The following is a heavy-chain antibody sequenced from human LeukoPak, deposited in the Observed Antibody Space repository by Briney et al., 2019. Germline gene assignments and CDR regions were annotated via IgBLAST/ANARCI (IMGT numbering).Heavy chain of an antibody. CDR1: GGSISSGGYY. CDR3: VGIYTYDAFDI. D-gene: IGHD2-2*02. Sequence: SETLSLTCTVSGGSISSGGYYWSWIRQPPGKGLEWIGYIYHSGSTYYNPSLKSRVTISVDRSKNQFSLKLSSVTAADTAVYYCVGIYTYDAFDIWGQGTMVTVSS. V-gene: IGHV4-30-2*01. CDR2: IYHSGST. J-gene: IGHJ3*02.